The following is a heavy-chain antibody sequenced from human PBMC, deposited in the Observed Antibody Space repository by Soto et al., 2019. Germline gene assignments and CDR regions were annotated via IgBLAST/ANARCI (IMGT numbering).Heavy chain of an antibody. V-gene: IGHV1-69*06. Sequence: QVQLVQSGAEVKKPGSSVKVSCKASGGTFSSYAISWVRQAPGQGLEWMGGIIPIFGTANYAQKFQGRVTITADKSTSAAYMELSSLRSEDTAVYYCARGIAAARYYYYGMDVWGQGTTVTVSS. CDR3: ARGIAAARYYYYGMDV. CDR2: IIPIFGTA. D-gene: IGHD6-13*01. J-gene: IGHJ6*02. CDR1: GGTFSSYA.